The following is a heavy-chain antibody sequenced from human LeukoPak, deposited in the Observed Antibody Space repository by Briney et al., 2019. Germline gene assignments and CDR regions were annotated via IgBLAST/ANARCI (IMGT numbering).Heavy chain of an antibody. D-gene: IGHD6-13*01. V-gene: IGHV3-11*01. CDR1: GFTFSDYY. CDR2: LSSSGSSI. CDR3: ARVADSWPGYYYYFMDV. J-gene: IGHJ6*03. Sequence: GGSLRLSRAASGFTFSDYYMSWIRQAPGKGLEWVSYLSSSGSSIYYADSAKGRFTISRDNAKNSLFLQMNSLRAEDTAVYYCARVADSWPGYYYYFMDVWGKGTTVTVSS.